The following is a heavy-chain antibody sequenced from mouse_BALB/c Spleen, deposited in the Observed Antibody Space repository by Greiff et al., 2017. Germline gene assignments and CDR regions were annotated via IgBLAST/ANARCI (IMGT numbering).Heavy chain of an antibody. J-gene: IGHJ1*01. V-gene: IGHV5-12-2*01. Sequence: EVKLVESGGGLVQPGGSLKLSCAASGFTFSSYTMSWVRQTPEKRLEWVAYISNGGGSTYYPDTVKGRFTISRDNAKNTLYLQMSSLKSEDTAMYYCARLPYYGNYWYFDVWGAGTTVTVSS. CDR3: ARLPYYGNYWYFDV. CDR1: GFTFSSYT. CDR2: ISNGGGST. D-gene: IGHD2-10*01.